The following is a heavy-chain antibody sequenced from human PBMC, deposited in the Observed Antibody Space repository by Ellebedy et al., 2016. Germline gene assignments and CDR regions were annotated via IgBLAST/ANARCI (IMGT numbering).Heavy chain of an antibody. J-gene: IGHJ4*02. CDR2: ISSSSSTM. V-gene: IGHV3-48*04. Sequence: GESLKISXAASGFTFSTYNINWVRQAPGKGLEWVSYISSSSSTMYYADSVKGRFTISRDNAKNSLYLQMNSLRVEDTAVYFCARGRGRLEQQPNDYWGQGTLVTVSS. D-gene: IGHD6-13*01. CDR3: ARGRGRLEQQPNDY. CDR1: GFTFSTYN.